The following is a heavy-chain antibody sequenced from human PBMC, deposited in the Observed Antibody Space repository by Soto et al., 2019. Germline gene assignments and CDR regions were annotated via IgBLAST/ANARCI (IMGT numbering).Heavy chain of an antibody. CDR2: IFHSGST. D-gene: IGHD3-22*01. CDR1: GYSISSDYS. Sequence: SETLSLTCAVSGYSISSDYSWGWIRQPPGKGLEWLGSIFHSGSTYYNPSLKSRVTISLDTSQNHFSLKLSSVTAADTAVYYCARENYYDGSGYYYYFDYWGHGTLVTVSS. J-gene: IGHJ4*01. CDR3: ARENYYDGSGYYYYFDY. V-gene: IGHV4-38-2*02.